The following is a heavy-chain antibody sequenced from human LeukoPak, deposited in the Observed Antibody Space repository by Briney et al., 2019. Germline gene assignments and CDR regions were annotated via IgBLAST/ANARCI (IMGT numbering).Heavy chain of an antibody. V-gene: IGHV1-2*02. CDR1: GYTFTGYY. CDR3: ARAREFYYYFDY. Sequence: ASVKVSCKASGYTFTGYYMHWVRQAPGQGLEWMGWINPNSGGTNYAQKFQGRVTMTRDTSISTAYMELSRLRSDDTAVYYCARAREFYYYFDYWGQGTLVTVSS. D-gene: IGHD1-26*01. CDR2: INPNSGGT. J-gene: IGHJ4*02.